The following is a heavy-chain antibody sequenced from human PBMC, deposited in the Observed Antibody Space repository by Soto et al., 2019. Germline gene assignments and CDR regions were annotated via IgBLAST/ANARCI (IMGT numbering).Heavy chain of an antibody. D-gene: IGHD2-2*02. CDR1: GFTFSSYW. CDR2: ITPDGTSA. V-gene: IGHV3-74*01. Sequence: EVQLVESGGGLVQPGGSLRLSCVTSGFTFSSYWMHWVRQAPGKGLMWVSRITPDGTSASYADSVKGRFSTSRDNAKNTLYLQITGLRAEDTAIYDCASALIRVDTPGDEFDYWGQGTLVAVSS. CDR3: ASALIRVDTPGDEFDY. J-gene: IGHJ4*02.